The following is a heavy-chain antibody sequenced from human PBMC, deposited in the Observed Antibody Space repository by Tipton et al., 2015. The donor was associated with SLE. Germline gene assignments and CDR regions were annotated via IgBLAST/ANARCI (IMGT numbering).Heavy chain of an antibody. CDR3: ARDLGGVAVAAYDY. Sequence: LRLSCTVSGGSISSSSYYWGWIRQPPGKGLEWIGSIYYSGSTYYNPSLKSRVTISVDTSKNQFSLKLSSVTAADTAVYYCARDLGGVAVAAYDYWGQGTLVTVSS. CDR2: IYYSGST. V-gene: IGHV4-39*07. J-gene: IGHJ4*02. D-gene: IGHD2-15*01. CDR1: GGSISSSSYY.